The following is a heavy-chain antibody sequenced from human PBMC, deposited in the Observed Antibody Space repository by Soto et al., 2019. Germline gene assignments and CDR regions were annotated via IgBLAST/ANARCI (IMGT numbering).Heavy chain of an antibody. V-gene: IGHV3-30-3*01. CDR3: ARPRLGGFAFDI. CDR2: ISYDGSNK. CDR1: GFTFSSYA. Sequence: PGGSLRLSCAASGFTFSSYAMHWVRQAPGKGLEWVAVISYDGSNKYYADSVKGRFTISRDNSKNTLYLQMSSLRAEDTAVYYCARPRLGGFAFDIWGQGTMVTVSS. J-gene: IGHJ3*02. D-gene: IGHD5-12*01.